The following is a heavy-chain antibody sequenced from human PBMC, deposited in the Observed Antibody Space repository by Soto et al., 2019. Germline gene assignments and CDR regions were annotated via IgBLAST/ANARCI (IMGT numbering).Heavy chain of an antibody. CDR2: TIPIFGTA. D-gene: IGHD5-18*01. J-gene: IGHJ6*02. CDR1: GGTFSSYA. Sequence: QVQLVQSGAEVKKPGSSVKVSCKASGGTFSSYAISWVRQAPGQGHEWMGGTIPIFGTANYAQKFQGIAPISADESTSTAYMALSSLRSEDTAVYYWARLKGLDTAMVSYYYYDMDVWGQGTTVTVSS. CDR3: ARLKGLDTAMVSYYYYDMDV. V-gene: IGHV1-69*01.